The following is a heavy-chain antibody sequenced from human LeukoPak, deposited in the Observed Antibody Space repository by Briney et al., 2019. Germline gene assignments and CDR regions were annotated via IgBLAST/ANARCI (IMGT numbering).Heavy chain of an antibody. J-gene: IGHJ6*02. CDR3: GXXXXXXSRPYYYYYGMDV. Sequence: SETLSLTCTVSGGSISSYYWSWIRQPPGKGLEWIGYIYYSGSTNYNPSLKSRVTISVDTSKNQFSLKLSSVTAADTAVYYCGXXXXXXSRPYYYYYGMDVWGQGTTVTVSS. CDR2: IYYSGST. V-gene: IGHV4-59*01. CDR1: GGSISSYY.